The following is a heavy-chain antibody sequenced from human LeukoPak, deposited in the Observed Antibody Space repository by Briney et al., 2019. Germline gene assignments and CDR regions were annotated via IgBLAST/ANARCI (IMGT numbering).Heavy chain of an antibody. CDR2: IYYRGST. J-gene: IGHJ4*02. CDR3: ARRGIAARYYFDY. CDR1: GGSFSSYY. Sequence: SETLSLTCTVSGGSFSSYYWSWIRQPPGEGLEWIGYIYYRGSTNYNPSLKSRVTISLDTSKNQFSLKLSSVTAADTAVYYCARRGIAARYYFDYWGQGTLVTVSS. D-gene: IGHD6-13*01. V-gene: IGHV4-59*01.